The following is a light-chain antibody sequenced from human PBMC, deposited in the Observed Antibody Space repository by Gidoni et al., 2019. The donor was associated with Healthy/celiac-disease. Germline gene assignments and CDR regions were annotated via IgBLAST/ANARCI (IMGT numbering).Light chain of an antibody. CDR2: DSS. CDR1: QIVSSY. V-gene: IGKV3-11*01. CDR3: QQSNNSWT. Sequence: DIVLTQSPATLSLSPGESATLSCRGSQIVSSYVAWYQQKPGHATRHLIYDSSKRATSIPAMFSGGGSRTDFILIISSLAPDDCAVYCCQQSNNSWTFGQGTKVEIK. J-gene: IGKJ1*01.